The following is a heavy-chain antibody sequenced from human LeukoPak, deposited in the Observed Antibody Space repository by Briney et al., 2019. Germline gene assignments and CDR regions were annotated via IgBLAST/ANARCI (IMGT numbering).Heavy chain of an antibody. V-gene: IGHV3-9*01. Sequence: SLRFSCAASGFTFDDYAMHWVRQAPGKGLEWVSGISWNSGSIGYADSVKGRFTISRDNSNNILYLQMDSLRADDTAIYYCAKGGHSSGWPRNYFDPWGQGTLVTVSS. CDR1: GFTFDDYA. CDR2: ISWNSGSI. J-gene: IGHJ5*02. D-gene: IGHD6-19*01. CDR3: AKGGHSSGWPRNYFDP.